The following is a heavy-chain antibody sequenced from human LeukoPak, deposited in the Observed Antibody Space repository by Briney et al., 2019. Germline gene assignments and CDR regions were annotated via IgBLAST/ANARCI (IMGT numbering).Heavy chain of an antibody. Sequence: SETLSLTCTVSGGSISSGDYYWSWIRQPPGKGLEWIGYIYYSGGTYYNPSLKSRVTISVDTSKNQFSLKLSSVTAADTAVYYCARVGAPHGDCDYWGQGTLVTVSS. D-gene: IGHD4-17*01. J-gene: IGHJ4*02. CDR1: GGSISSGDYY. CDR2: IYYSGGT. CDR3: ARVGAPHGDCDY. V-gene: IGHV4-30-4*08.